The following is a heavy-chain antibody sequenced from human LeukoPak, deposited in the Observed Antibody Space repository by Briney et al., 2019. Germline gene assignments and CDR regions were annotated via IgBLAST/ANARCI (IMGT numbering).Heavy chain of an antibody. V-gene: IGHV1-69*13. Sequence: SVKVSCEASGGTFSSYAISWVRQAPGQGLEWMGGIIPIFGTANYAQKFQGRVTITADESTSTAYMELSSLRSEDTAVYYCARDWAPGYSSSWYDRFDPWGQGTLVTVSS. CDR3: ARDWAPGYSSSWYDRFDP. CDR2: IIPIFGTA. CDR1: GGTFSSYA. D-gene: IGHD6-13*01. J-gene: IGHJ5*02.